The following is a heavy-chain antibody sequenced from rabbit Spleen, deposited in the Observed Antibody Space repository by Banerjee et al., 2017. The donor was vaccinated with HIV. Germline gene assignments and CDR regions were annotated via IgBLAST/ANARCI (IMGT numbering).Heavy chain of an antibody. V-gene: IGHV1S47*01. CDR1: GIDFSSYG. CDR3: ARVVALTRLDL. D-gene: IGHD4-1*01. J-gene: IGHJ3*01. CDR2: IYPDYGST. Sequence: QEQLGESGGGLVTLGGSLKLSCKASGIDFSSYGISWVRQAPGKGLEWIAYIYPDYGSTDYASWVNSRFTISLDNAQNTVFLQMTSLTAADTATYFCARVVALTRLDLWGPGTLVTVS.